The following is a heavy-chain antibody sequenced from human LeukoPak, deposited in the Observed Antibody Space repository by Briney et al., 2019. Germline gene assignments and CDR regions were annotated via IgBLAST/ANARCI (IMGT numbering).Heavy chain of an antibody. CDR3: ARNLVYDYGDYLGY. D-gene: IGHD4-17*01. J-gene: IGHJ4*02. CDR2: IYSGGST. CDR1: GFTVSSNY. V-gene: IGHV3-66*01. Sequence: GGSLRLSCAASGFTVSSNYMSWVRHAPGKGLEWVSVIYSGGSTYYADSVKGRFTISRDNSKNTLYLQMNSLRAEDTAVYYCARNLVYDYGDYLGYWGQGTLVTVSS.